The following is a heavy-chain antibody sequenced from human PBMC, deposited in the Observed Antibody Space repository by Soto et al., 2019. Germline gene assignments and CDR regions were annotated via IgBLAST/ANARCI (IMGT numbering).Heavy chain of an antibody. Sequence: GGSLRLSCAASGFTVSNNYMTWVRQAPGKGLEWVSFIYSSGSTYYADSVKGRFTISRDNFKNTLYLQMNSLRAEDTAVYYCAKEPVGPDWYFDLWGRGTLVTVSS. CDR1: GFTVSNNY. J-gene: IGHJ2*01. CDR3: AKEPVGPDWYFDL. V-gene: IGHV3-53*01. CDR2: IYSSGST.